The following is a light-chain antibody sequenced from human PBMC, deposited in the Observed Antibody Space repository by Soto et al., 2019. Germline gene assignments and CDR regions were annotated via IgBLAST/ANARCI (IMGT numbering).Light chain of an antibody. J-gene: IGKJ4*01. CDR1: QSVLYSSNNTNY. CDR2: WAS. Sequence: DFVMTQSPDSLAVSLGETATINCKSSQSVLYSSNNTNYLSWYQQKPGQPPKLLIYWASTRKSGVPDRISGSGSGTDFTLTISSLQAEDVAVYYCQQYYSIPLTYGGGTKVEIK. CDR3: QQYYSIPLT. V-gene: IGKV4-1*01.